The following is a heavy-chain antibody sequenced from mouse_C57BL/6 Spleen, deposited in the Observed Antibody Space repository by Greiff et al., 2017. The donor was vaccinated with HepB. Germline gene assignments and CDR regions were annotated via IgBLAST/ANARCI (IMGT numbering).Heavy chain of an antibody. Sequence: VQLQHPGAELVMPGASVKLSCKASGYTFTSYWMHWVKQRPGQGLEWIGEIDPSDSYTNYNQKFKGKSTLTVDKSSSTAYMQLSSLTSEDSAVYYCARATTVVANGYWYFDVWGTGTTVTVSS. CDR1: GYTFTSYW. J-gene: IGHJ1*03. D-gene: IGHD1-1*01. CDR3: ARATTVVANGYWYFDV. V-gene: IGHV1-69*01. CDR2: IDPSDSYT.